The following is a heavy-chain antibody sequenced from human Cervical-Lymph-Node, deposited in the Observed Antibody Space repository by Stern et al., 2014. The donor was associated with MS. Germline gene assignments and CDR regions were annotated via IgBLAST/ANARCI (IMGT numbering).Heavy chain of an antibody. CDR1: GFPFN. CDR3: ARASDVNWFDP. J-gene: IGHJ5*02. Sequence: EVQLVESGGGLVQPGGSLRLSCEASGFPFNSYISSSGGLIYYADSVRDRFTISRDKAKTSLYLQMNSLRVEDTAVYYCARASDVNWFDPWGQGTLVSVSS. CDR2: ISSSGGLI. V-gene: IGHV3-48*03. D-gene: IGHD5-24*01.